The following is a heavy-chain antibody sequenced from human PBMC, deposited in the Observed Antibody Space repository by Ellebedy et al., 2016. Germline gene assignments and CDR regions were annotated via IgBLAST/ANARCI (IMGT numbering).Heavy chain of an antibody. CDR2: IRSKAYGGTT. V-gene: IGHV3-49*03. Sequence: GGSLRLSCTASGFTFGDYAMSWFRQAPGKGLEWVGFIRSKAYGGTTEYAASVKGRFTISRDDSKSIAYLQMNSLKTEDTAVYYCTRDPSGSYYGNDAFDIWGQGTMVTVSS. CDR1: GFTFGDYA. CDR3: TRDPSGSYYGNDAFDI. J-gene: IGHJ3*02. D-gene: IGHD1-26*01.